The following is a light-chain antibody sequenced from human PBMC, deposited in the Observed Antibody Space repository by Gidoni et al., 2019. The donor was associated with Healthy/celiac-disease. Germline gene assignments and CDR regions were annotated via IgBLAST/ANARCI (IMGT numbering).Light chain of an antibody. CDR1: NIGSKS. Sequence: SYVLTQPHSVSVAPGQAARITCGGNNIGSKSVPWYQQKPGQAPVLVVYDDSDRPSGIPELFSGSNSGNTATLTISRVEAGDEADYYCQVWDSSSDHPGVFGGGTKLTVL. V-gene: IGLV3-21*02. CDR3: QVWDSSSDHPGV. CDR2: DDS. J-gene: IGLJ2*01.